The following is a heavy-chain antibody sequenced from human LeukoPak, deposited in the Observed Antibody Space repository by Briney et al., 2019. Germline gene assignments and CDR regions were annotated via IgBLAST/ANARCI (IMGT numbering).Heavy chain of an antibody. Sequence: ASVKVSCKASGGTFSSYAISWVRQAPGQGLEWMGGIIPIFGTANYAQKFQGRVTITTDESTSTAYMELSSLRSEDTAVYYCARGQPIGGSGSYYPENWFDPWGQGTLVTVSS. CDR3: ARGQPIGGSGSYYPENWFDP. J-gene: IGHJ5*02. CDR2: IIPIFGTA. V-gene: IGHV1-69*05. D-gene: IGHD3-10*01. CDR1: GGTFSSYA.